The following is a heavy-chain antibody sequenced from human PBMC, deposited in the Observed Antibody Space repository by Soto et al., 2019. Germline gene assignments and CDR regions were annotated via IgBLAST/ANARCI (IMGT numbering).Heavy chain of an antibody. CDR2: MNPNSGNT. Sequence: ASVKVSCKASGYTFTSYDINWVRQATGQGLEWMGWMNPNSGNTGYAQKFQGRVTMTRNTSISTAYMELSSLRSEDMAVYYCARSPPFVPAAIHPAHYYYMDVWGKGTTVTVSS. CDR1: GYTFTSYD. D-gene: IGHD2-2*01. CDR3: ARSPPFVPAAIHPAHYYYMDV. J-gene: IGHJ6*03. V-gene: IGHV1-8*01.